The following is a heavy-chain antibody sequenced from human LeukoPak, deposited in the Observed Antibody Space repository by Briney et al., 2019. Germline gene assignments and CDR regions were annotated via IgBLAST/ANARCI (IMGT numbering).Heavy chain of an antibody. Sequence: ASVKVSCKASGYTFTIYGISWVRQAPGQGLEWMGWINADDGDTRYAQNFQGRVTVTTDTSTTTAYMGLRSLRSDDTAVYYCARDADGSGTLLDYWSQGTLVTVSS. V-gene: IGHV1-18*01. CDR2: INADDGDT. CDR1: GYTFTIYG. J-gene: IGHJ4*02. CDR3: ARDADGSGTLLDY. D-gene: IGHD3-10*01.